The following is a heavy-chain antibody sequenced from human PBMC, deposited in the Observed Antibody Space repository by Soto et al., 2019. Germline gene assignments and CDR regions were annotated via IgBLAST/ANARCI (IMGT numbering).Heavy chain of an antibody. J-gene: IGHJ6*02. CDR1: GGSISNYY. CDR2: IYTSGST. Sequence: PSETLSLTCTVSGGSISNYYWDWIRQPAGKGLEWIGRIYTSGSTNYNPSLKSRATMSVDTSKNQFSLNLNSVTAADTAVYYCACQSQSGPFYSYYGMDVWGQGTTVTVSS. CDR3: ACQSQSGPFYSYYGMDV. V-gene: IGHV4-4*07. D-gene: IGHD3-10*01.